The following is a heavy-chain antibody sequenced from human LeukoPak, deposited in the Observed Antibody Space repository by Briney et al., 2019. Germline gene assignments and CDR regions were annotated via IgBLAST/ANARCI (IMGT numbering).Heavy chain of an antibody. CDR2: ISGSGGST. CDR3: AKGGGSSYYYYMDV. CDR1: GFTFSSYG. J-gene: IGHJ6*03. V-gene: IGHV3-23*01. D-gene: IGHD6-13*01. Sequence: GGSLRLSCAASGFTFSSYGMIWVRQAPGKGREWVSAISGSGGSTYYADSVKGRFTISRDNSKNTLYLQMNSLRAEDTAVYSCAKGGGSSYYYYMDVWGKGTTVTISS.